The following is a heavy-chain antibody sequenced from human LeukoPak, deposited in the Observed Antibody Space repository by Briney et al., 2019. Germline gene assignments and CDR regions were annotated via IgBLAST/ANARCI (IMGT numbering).Heavy chain of an antibody. CDR3: ARRRGMVDEVSTMITYLDS. Sequence: SETLSLTCAVSGGSLSTYNWWGWVRQPPGKGLEWIGEIYHRGSTNYNPSFKSRHTISVDKSKNQFSLTLSSVTAADTAVYYCARRRGMVDEVSTMITYLDSWGQGTLVTVSS. CDR2: IYHRGST. CDR1: GGSLSTYNW. J-gene: IGHJ4*02. D-gene: IGHD5/OR15-5a*01. V-gene: IGHV4-4*02.